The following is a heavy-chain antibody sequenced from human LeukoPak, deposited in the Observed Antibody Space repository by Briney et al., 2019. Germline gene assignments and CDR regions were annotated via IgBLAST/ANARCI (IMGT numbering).Heavy chain of an antibody. J-gene: IGHJ6*02. D-gene: IGHD6-19*01. CDR3: AKDIMPRDIAVGLWDAMDV. CDR1: GFTFADYA. Sequence: PRRSLTLSCAASGFTFADYAMHCVRQAPGTGLEWVSGISWNSGGIDYAGSVKGRFIISRDNAKSSLYLQMISLGGEDTALYYCAKDIMPRDIAVGLWDAMDVWGQGTTVTVSS. CDR2: ISWNSGGI. V-gene: IGHV3-9*01.